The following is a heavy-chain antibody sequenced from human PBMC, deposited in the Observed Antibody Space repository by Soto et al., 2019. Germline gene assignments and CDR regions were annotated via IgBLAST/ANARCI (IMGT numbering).Heavy chain of an antibody. Sequence: PSETLSLTCTVSGGSVSSGSYYWGWIRQPPGKGLEWIGYIYYSGSTNYNPSLKSRVTISVDTSKNQFSLKLSSVAAADTAVYYCARNKYYYASSGYYFDYWGQGTLVTVSS. J-gene: IGHJ4*02. V-gene: IGHV4-61*01. D-gene: IGHD3-22*01. CDR3: ARNKYYYASSGYYFDY. CDR1: GGSVSSGSYY. CDR2: IYYSGST.